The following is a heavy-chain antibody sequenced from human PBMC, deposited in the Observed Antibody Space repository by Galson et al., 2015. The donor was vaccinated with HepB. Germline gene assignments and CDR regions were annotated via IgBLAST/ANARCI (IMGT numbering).Heavy chain of an antibody. J-gene: IGHJ4*02. D-gene: IGHD2-21*02. CDR3: ARDMGKVTPNYFDY. CDR1: GFTFSSYA. V-gene: IGHV3-30-3*01. Sequence: SLRLSCAASGFTFSSYAMSWVRQAPGKGLEWVAFISYDGSNKFYGEFVKGRFTISRDNSKNTVYVQMNRLKPEDTAVYYCARDMGKVTPNYFDYWGQGTLVTVSS. CDR2: ISYDGSNK.